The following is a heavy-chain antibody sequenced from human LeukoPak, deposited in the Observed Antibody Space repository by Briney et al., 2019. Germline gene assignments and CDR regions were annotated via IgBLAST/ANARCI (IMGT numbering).Heavy chain of an antibody. CDR2: INHSGST. CDR1: GGSFSGYY. CDR3: ARDQGQLWSDWFDP. J-gene: IGHJ5*02. D-gene: IGHD3-10*02. Sequence: SETLSLTCAVYGGSFSGYYWSWIRQPPGKGLEWIGEINHSGSTNYNPSLKSRVTISVDTSKNQFSLKLSSVTAADTAVYYCARDQGQLWSDWFDPWGQGTLVTVSS. V-gene: IGHV4-34*01.